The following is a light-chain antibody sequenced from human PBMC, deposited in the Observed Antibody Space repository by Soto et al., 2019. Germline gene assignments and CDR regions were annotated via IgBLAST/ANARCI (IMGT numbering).Light chain of an antibody. Sequence: EIGLTQSPGTLSLSPGERATLSCRASQSVSSSYLAWYQQKPGQAPRLLMYAASSRATGTPDRFSGSGSGTDFTRTISRLEPEDIAVYYCKEYGSSRTFGQGTKVEIK. CDR1: QSVSSSY. CDR3: KEYGSSRT. V-gene: IGKV3-20*01. CDR2: AAS. J-gene: IGKJ1*01.